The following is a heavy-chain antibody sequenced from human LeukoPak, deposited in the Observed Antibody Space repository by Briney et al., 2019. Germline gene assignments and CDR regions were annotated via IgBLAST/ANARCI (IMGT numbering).Heavy chain of an antibody. Sequence: GGSLRLSCAASGFTFTTYTMNWVRQAPGKGLEWVSSISSTNYYIYHADSVKGRFTISRDNAKNSLYLQMNSLRAEDTAVYYCAREGTYSPPFYDYWGQGTLVTVSS. CDR3: AREGTYSPPFYDY. CDR2: ISSTNYYI. V-gene: IGHV3-21*04. CDR1: GFTFTTYT. D-gene: IGHD2-21*01. J-gene: IGHJ4*02.